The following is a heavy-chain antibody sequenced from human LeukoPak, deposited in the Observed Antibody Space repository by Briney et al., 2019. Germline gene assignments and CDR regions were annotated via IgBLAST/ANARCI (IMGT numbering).Heavy chain of an antibody. CDR2: FDPEDGET. J-gene: IGHJ4*02. D-gene: IGHD3-9*01. V-gene: IGHV1-24*01. Sequence: GASVKVSCKASGYTFTGYYMHWVRQAPGKGLEWMGGFDPEDGETIYAQKFQGRVTMTEDTSTDTAYMELSSLRSEDTAVYYCATGGDYDILTGYDYWGQGTLVTVSS. CDR1: GYTFTGYY. CDR3: ATGGDYDILTGYDY.